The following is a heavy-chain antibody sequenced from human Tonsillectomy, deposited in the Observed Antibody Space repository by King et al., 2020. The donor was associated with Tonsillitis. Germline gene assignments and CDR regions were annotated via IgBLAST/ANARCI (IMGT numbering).Heavy chain of an antibody. CDR1: GYSFTSYW. Sequence: VQLVESGAEVKKPGESLKISCKGSGYSFTSYWIGWVRQMPGKGLEWMGIIYPGDSDTRYSPSFQGQVTISADKSISTAYLQWSSLKASDTAMYCARQDHLRYFGWLAPRSNWFDPWGQGTLVTVSS. CDR2: IYPGDSDT. D-gene: IGHD3-9*01. CDR3: ARQDHLRYFGWLAPRSNWFDP. V-gene: IGHV5-51*01. J-gene: IGHJ5*02.